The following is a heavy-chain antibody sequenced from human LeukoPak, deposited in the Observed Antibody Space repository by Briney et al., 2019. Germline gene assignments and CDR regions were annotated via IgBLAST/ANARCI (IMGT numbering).Heavy chain of an antibody. V-gene: IGHV4-4*09. J-gene: IGHJ3*02. CDR2: IYTSGST. CDR1: GGSISSYY. CDR3: ARRGRYDSSGYAFDI. D-gene: IGHD3-22*01. Sequence: SETLSLTCTVSGGSISSYYWSWIRQPPGKGLEWIGYIYTSGSTNYNPSLKSRVIISVDTSKNQFSLKLSSVTAADTAVYYCARRGRYDSSGYAFDIWGQGTMVTVSS.